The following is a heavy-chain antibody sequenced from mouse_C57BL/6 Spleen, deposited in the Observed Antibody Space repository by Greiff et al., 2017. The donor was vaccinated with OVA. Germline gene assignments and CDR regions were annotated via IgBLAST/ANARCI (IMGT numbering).Heavy chain of an antibody. V-gene: IGHV1-52*01. D-gene: IGHD1-1*02. CDR2: IDPSDSET. Sequence: QVQLQQPGAELVRPGSSVKLSCKASGYTFTSYWMHWVKQRPIQGLEWIGNIDPSDSETHYNQKFKDKATLTVDKSSSTAYMQLSSLTSEDSAVYYCARWWDYGGFDYWGQGTTLTVSS. J-gene: IGHJ2*01. CDR3: ARWWDYGGFDY. CDR1: GYTFTSYW.